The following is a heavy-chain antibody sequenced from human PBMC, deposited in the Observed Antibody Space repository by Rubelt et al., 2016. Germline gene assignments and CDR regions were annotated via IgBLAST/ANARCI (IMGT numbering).Heavy chain of an antibody. CDR2: INSDGSST. CDR3: GRDYNRYIAH. D-gene: IGHD2-2*02. J-gene: IGHJ5*02. V-gene: IGHV3-74*01. CDR1: GFTFSNYG. Sequence: VQLVESGGGVVQPGRSLRLSCAASGFTFSNYGMHWVRQAPGKGLVWVSRINSDGSSTDYADSVKGRFTISRDNAKNTLYLEMNSLRAEDTAVYYCGRDYNRYIAHWGQGTLITVSS.